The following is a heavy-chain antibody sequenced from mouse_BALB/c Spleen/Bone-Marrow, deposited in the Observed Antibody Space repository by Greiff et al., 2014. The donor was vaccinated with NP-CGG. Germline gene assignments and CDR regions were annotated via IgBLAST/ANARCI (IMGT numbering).Heavy chain of an antibody. D-gene: IGHD2-14*01. CDR2: IDPENGDT. CDR1: GFNIKDYY. V-gene: IGHV14-4*02. Sequence: EVKLMESGAELVRSGASVKLSCTASGFNIKDYYMHWVKQRPEQGLEWIGWIDPENGDTEYAPKFQGKATMTADTSSNTAYLQLSSLTSEGTAVYYCTFYRFPPPWFAYWGQGTLVTVSA. J-gene: IGHJ3*01. CDR3: TFYRFPPPWFAY.